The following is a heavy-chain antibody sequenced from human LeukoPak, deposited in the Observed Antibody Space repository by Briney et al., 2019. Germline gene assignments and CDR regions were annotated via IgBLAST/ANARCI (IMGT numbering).Heavy chain of an antibody. CDR3: AREGRDAYDFDS. Sequence: SVKVSCKASGGTFSTDAISWVRQAPGQGLEWMGRIIPIFGSANYAQKFQGRVTITADKSTSPAYMELSSLSSEDTAIYYCAREGRDAYDFDSWGQGTLVTVSS. CDR2: IIPIFGSA. CDR1: GGTFSTDA. J-gene: IGHJ5*01. V-gene: IGHV1-69*06. D-gene: IGHD5-24*01.